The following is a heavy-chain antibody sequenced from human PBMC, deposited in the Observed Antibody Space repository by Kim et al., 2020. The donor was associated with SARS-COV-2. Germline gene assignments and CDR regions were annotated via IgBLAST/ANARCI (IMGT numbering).Heavy chain of an antibody. D-gene: IGHD2-2*01. CDR3: TRGLRVIAERVLGVVPASRGSNWFDP. CDR2: MNPNSGNT. V-gene: IGHV1-8*01. J-gene: IGHJ5*02. Sequence: ASVKVSCKASGYTFTSYDINWVRQATGQGLEWMGWMNPNSGNTGYAQKFQGRVTMTRNTSISTAYMELSSLRSEDTAVYYCTRGLRVIAERVLGVVPASRGSNWFDPWGQGTLVTVSS. CDR1: GYTFTSYD.